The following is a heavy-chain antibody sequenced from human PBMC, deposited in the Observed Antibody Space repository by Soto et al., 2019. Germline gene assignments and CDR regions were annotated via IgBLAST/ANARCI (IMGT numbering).Heavy chain of an antibody. CDR3: AGYYGDYRPLDY. CDR1: GGTFSSYA. V-gene: IGHV1-69*12. J-gene: IGHJ4*01. D-gene: IGHD4-17*01. CDR2: IIPIFGTA. Sequence: QVQLVQSGAEVKKPGSSVKVSCKASGGTFSSYAISWVRQAPGQGLEWMGGIIPIFGTANYAQKFQGRVTITADESTRSANMELSSLRSEDTAVYYCAGYYGDYRPLDYWGHGTLVTVSS.